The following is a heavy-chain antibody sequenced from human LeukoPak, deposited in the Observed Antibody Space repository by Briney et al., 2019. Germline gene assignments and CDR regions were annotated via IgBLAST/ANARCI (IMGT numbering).Heavy chain of an antibody. CDR2: IYYSGST. CDR3: ARAYGSGSSLFDY. D-gene: IGHD3-10*01. Sequence: PSETLSLTCTVSGGSFSSYYWSWIRQPPGKGLEWIGYIYYSGSTNYNPPLKSRVTISVDTSKNQFSLKLSSVTAADTAVHYCARAYGSGSSLFDYWGQGTLVTVSS. V-gene: IGHV4-59*01. CDR1: GGSFSSYY. J-gene: IGHJ4*02.